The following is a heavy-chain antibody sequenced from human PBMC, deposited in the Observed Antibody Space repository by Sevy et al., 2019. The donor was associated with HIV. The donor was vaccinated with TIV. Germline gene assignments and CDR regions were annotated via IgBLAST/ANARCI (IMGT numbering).Heavy chain of an antibody. CDR3: ARDGGNYFDY. Sequence: GGSLRLSCEPSGFTFTSYSMNWVRQAPGKGLEWVSSISSYSYISYADSVKGRFTVSRDNAKNSLYLQMSSLRAEDMAVYYCARDGGNYFDYWGQGTLVTVSS. V-gene: IGHV3-21*01. D-gene: IGHD3-16*01. CDR2: ISSYSYI. CDR1: GFTFTSYS. J-gene: IGHJ4*02.